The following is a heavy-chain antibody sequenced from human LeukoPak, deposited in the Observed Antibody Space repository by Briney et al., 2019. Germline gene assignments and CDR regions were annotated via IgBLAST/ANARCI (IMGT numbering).Heavy chain of an antibody. CDR1: GFTFSSYG. CDR2: IWYDGSNK. CDR3: AREGPIHYCSGGSCYPGYYYYGMDV. V-gene: IGHV3-30*19. Sequence: GGSLRLSYAASGFTFSSYGMHWVRQAPGKGLEWVAVIWYDGSNKYYADSVKGRFTISRDNSKNTLYLQMNSLRAEDTAVYYCAREGPIHYCSGGSCYPGYYYYGMDVWGQGTTVTVSS. D-gene: IGHD2-15*01. J-gene: IGHJ6*02.